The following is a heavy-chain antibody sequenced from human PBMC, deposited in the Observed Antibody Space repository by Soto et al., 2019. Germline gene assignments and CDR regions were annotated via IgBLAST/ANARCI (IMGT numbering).Heavy chain of an antibody. CDR1: GFTFSSYA. Sequence: GGSLRLSCAASGFTFSSYAMSWVRQAPGKGLEWVSAISGSGSNTYYGDSVKGRFTISRDNSKNTLYLQMNSLRAEDTAVYYCAKDREASSWFGRFDPWGQGTMVTVSS. CDR2: ISGSGSNT. CDR3: AKDREASSWFGRFDP. V-gene: IGHV3-23*01. J-gene: IGHJ5*02. D-gene: IGHD6-13*01.